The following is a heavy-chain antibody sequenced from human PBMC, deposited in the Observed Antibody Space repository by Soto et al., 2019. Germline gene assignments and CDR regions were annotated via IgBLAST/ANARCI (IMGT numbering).Heavy chain of an antibody. CDR2: IRSRDSDYAT. V-gene: IGHV3-73*01. CDR3: TTYGNSSKGFDY. CDR1: GFTFSGSV. J-gene: IGHJ4*02. D-gene: IGHD6-6*01. Sequence: EVQLVESGGGLVHPGGSLKLSCAVSGFTFSGSVMHWVRQAPGKGLEWLGRIRSRDSDYATSYAESVKGRVTISRDDSKNTAYLQVTSLKIEDTALYYCTTYGNSSKGFDYWGQGTQVTVPS.